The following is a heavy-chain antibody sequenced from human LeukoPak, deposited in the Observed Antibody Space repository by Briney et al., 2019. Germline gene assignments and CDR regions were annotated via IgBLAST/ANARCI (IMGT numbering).Heavy chain of an antibody. CDR2: IIASFGTA. CDR3: AKGSAKKYDDY. V-gene: IGHV1-69*13. Sequence: ASVKVSCKASGGTLSRYAISWVRQAPGQGLEWMGGIIASFGTANYAQKFQGRVTISADESSGTAYMELSSLRSEDTAVYYCAKGSAKKYDDYWGQGTLVTVSS. CDR1: GGTLSRYA. D-gene: IGHD3-10*01. J-gene: IGHJ4*02.